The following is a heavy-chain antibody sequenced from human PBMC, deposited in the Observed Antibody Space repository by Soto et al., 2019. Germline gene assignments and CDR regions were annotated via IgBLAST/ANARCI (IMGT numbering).Heavy chain of an antibody. CDR3: AKQEYSSSSNYFEY. V-gene: IGHV3-23*01. J-gene: IGHJ4*02. Sequence: LKISCAASVFTFSSYAIICVLPAPGKVLEWVSAISGSGGSTYYADSVKGRFTISRDNSKNTLYLQMNSLRAEDTAVYYCAKQEYSSSSNYFEYWGQGTLVTVSS. D-gene: IGHD6-6*01. CDR1: VFTFSSYA. CDR2: ISGSGGST.